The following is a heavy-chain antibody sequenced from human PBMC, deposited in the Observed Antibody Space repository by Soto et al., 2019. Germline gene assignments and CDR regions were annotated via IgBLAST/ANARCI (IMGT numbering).Heavy chain of an antibody. J-gene: IGHJ6*02. V-gene: IGHV1-3*01. Sequence: ASVKVSCKXSGYTFTSYAMHWVRQAPGQRLEWMGWINAGNGNTKYSQKFQGRVTITRDTSASTAYMELSSLRSEDTAVYYCARDRSYYDSSGSYYYYYGMDVWGQGTTVTVSS. CDR1: GYTFTSYA. CDR2: INAGNGNT. CDR3: ARDRSYYDSSGSYYYYYGMDV. D-gene: IGHD3-22*01.